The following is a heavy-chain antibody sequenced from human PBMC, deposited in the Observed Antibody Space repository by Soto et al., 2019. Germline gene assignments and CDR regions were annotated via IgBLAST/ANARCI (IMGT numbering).Heavy chain of an antibody. CDR3: ARDVSGTCYYYGMDV. V-gene: IGHV1-3*04. D-gene: IGHD1-26*01. CDR2: INTGDGNT. CDR1: GYIFTSYA. Sequence: GASVKVSGKASGYIFTSYAMHWVRQAPGQRLEWMGWINTGDGNTKYSQKLQGRVTITRDTSASTAYMELSSLTSEDAAVFYCARDVSGTCYYYGMDVWGQGTTVTVSS. J-gene: IGHJ6*02.